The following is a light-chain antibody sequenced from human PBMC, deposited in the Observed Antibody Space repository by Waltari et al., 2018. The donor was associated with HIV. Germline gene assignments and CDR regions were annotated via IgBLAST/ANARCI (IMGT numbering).Light chain of an antibody. CDR1: SSDVGGYNY. CDR3: SSYAASNNLL. J-gene: IGLJ2*01. V-gene: IGLV2-8*01. Sequence: QSALTQPPSASGSPGQSVTISCTGTSSDVGGYNYVSWYQQHPGKAPKLMIYDVSKLPAGVPDRFSGSKAGHTASLTVSGLQAEDEADYYCSSYAASNNLLFGGGTKLTVL. CDR2: DVS.